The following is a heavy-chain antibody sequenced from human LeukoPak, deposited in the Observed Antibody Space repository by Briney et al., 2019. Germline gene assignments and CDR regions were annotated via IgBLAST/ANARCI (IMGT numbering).Heavy chain of an antibody. D-gene: IGHD6-13*01. J-gene: IGHJ4*02. CDR1: GFTVSSYY. CDR2: IYSGGGT. CDR3: ARGSSSSWYFDY. V-gene: IGHV3-53*01. Sequence: GGSLRLSCAASGFTVSSYYMSWVRQAPGKGLEWVSVIYSGGGTYYAVSVKGRFTISRDNSKNTRYLQMNSLRVEDTAVYYCARGSSSSWYFDYWGQGTLVIVSS.